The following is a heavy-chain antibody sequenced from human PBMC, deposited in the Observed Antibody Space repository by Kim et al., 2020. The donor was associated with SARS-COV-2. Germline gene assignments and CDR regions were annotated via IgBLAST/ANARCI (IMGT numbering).Heavy chain of an antibody. J-gene: IGHJ4*02. Sequence: SETLSLTCTVSGGSISTYYWSWIRQPPGQGLEWIGYIYYSGSTNYNPSLKSRVTISVDTSKNQFSLKLSSVTAADTAVYYCARARGYSSGSIYWGQGILVTVSS. CDR3: ARARGYSSGSIY. CDR1: GGSISTYY. D-gene: IGHD6-19*01. V-gene: IGHV4-59*01. CDR2: IYYSGST.